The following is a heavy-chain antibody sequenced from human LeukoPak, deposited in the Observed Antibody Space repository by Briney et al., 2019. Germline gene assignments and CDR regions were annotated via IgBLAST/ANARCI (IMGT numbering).Heavy chain of an antibody. CDR3: AGDAGSGWSSFDY. Sequence: SQTLSLTCAISGDSVSSNSAAWNWIRQSPSRGLEWLGGTYYRSKWYNDYAVSMKSRITINPDTSKDQFSLQLNSVTPEDTAVYYCAGDAGSGWSSFDYWGQGTLVTVSS. D-gene: IGHD6-19*01. V-gene: IGHV6-1*01. J-gene: IGHJ4*02. CDR2: TYYRSKWYN. CDR1: GDSVSSNSAA.